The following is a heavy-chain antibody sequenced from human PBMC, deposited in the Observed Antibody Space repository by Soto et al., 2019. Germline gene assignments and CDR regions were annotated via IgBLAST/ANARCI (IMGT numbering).Heavy chain of an antibody. CDR3: ARENVHAFDL. CDR2: FYNANTT. J-gene: IGHJ3*01. CDR1: GFSVSRNF. V-gene: IGHV3-66*01. Sequence: EVQLVESGGGVVQPGGSLRISCAASGFSVSRNFISWVRQAPGKGLEWVSVFYNANTTHYADSVKGRFTVSRDNSKNTLYLQMRSLRAEDTAVYFCARENVHAFDLWGQGTMVTVSS.